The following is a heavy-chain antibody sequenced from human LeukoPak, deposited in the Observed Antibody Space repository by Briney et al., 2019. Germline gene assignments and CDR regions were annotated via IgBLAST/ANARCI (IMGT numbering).Heavy chain of an antibody. CDR1: GFAFSSYA. D-gene: IGHD3-22*01. Sequence: GGSLRLSCAASGFAFSSYAMSWVRQAPGKGLEWVSAISDSGGDTWYADSVRGRFTISRDNSKNTLYMQVNSLRAEDTAVYYCAKDYYDISGSRYDFWGQGTLVTVSS. V-gene: IGHV3-23*01. CDR2: ISDSGGDT. CDR3: AKDYYDISGSRYDF. J-gene: IGHJ4*02.